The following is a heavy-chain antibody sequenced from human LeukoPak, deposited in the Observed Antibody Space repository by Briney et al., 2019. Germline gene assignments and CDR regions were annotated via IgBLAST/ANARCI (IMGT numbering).Heavy chain of an antibody. CDR2: IIPILGIA. J-gene: IGHJ5*02. CDR3: AREGHSPMVYASNWFDP. V-gene: IGHV1-69*04. Sequence: SVKVSCKASGGTFSSYAISWVRQAPGQGLEWMGRIIPILGIANYAQKFQGRVTITADKSTSTAYMELSSLRSDDTAVYYCAREGHSPMVYASNWFDPWGQGTLVTVSS. D-gene: IGHD2-8*01. CDR1: GGTFSSYA.